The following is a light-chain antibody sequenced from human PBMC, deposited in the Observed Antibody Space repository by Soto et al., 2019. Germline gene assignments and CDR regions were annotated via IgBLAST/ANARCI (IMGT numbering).Light chain of an antibody. CDR2: DAS. V-gene: IGKV3-11*01. CDR3: QQRGNPLT. Sequence: EIVLTQSPATQSLAPGERAALSCRASQSVSTSLAWYQQKPGQAPRLLIYDASNRATDIPARFSGSGSGTDFTLSISSLEPEDFAVYYCQQRGNPLTFGGGTKVEIK. CDR1: QSVSTS. J-gene: IGKJ4*01.